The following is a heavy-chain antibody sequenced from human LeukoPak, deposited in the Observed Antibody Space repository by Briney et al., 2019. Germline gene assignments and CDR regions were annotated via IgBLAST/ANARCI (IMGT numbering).Heavy chain of an antibody. CDR3: ARHIYSGTDGDAFDI. J-gene: IGHJ3*02. V-gene: IGHV4-39*01. D-gene: IGHD1-26*01. CDR2: IYYSGTT. CDR1: GDSISNSNYY. Sequence: SETLSLTCTVSGDSISNSNYYWGWTRQPPGKGLESIGTIYYSGTTYYDPSLKSRVTTSVYTSKNQFSLKLRSVTAADTAVYYCARHIYSGTDGDAFDIWGQGTMVTVSS.